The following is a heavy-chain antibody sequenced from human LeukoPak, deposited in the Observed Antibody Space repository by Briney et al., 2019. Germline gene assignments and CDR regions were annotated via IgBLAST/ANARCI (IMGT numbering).Heavy chain of an antibody. CDR2: ISTGGTYI. CDR3: ARDSNGYCSSTSCYEEGYGMDV. CDR1: GFTLSGYA. J-gene: IGHJ6*02. Sequence: GGSLRLSCAASGFTLSGYAMNWVRQAPGKGLEWVSSISTGGTYIYYAESVKGRFTISRDNAKNSLYLQMNSLRAEDTAVYYCARDSNGYCSSTSCYEEGYGMDVWGQGTTVTVSS. V-gene: IGHV3-21*01. D-gene: IGHD2-2*01.